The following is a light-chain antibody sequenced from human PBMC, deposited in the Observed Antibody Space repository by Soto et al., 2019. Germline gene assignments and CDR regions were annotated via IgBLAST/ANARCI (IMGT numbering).Light chain of an antibody. CDR2: WAS. CDR1: QSVLYSSNNKNY. V-gene: IGKV4-1*01. CDR3: QQYYTTPGPT. J-gene: IGKJ4*01. Sequence: DIVMTQSPDSLAVSLGERATINCKSSQSVLYSSNNKNYLAWYQHKAGQPPKLLIYWASTRESGVPDRFSGSGSGTDFTLTISSLQAEDVAVYYYQQYYTTPGPTFGGGTKVEIK.